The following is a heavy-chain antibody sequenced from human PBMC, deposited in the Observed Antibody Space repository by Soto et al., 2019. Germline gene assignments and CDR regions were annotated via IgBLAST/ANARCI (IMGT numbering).Heavy chain of an antibody. V-gene: IGHV3-23*01. CDR3: ARYTAVADPYYFDY. J-gene: IGHJ4*02. D-gene: IGHD6-19*01. CDR1: GFNFATYS. CDR2: ISDGVDRA. Sequence: GGSLRLSCAASGFNFATYSMSWVRQAPGKGLEWVAGISDGVDRAYYGDSVKGRFTISRDTSKNMLYLHMNSLRAEDTAIYYCARYTAVADPYYFDYWGEGTLVTVSS.